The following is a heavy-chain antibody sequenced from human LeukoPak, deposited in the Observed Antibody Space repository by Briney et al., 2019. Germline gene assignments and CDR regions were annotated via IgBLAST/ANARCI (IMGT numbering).Heavy chain of an antibody. CDR3: ARGLKSPAATRTRLRPYYYYGMDV. J-gene: IGHJ6*02. Sequence: PGGSLRLSCAASGFTFSSYWMHWVRQAPGKGLEWVAVISYDGSNKYYADSVKGRFTISRDNSKNTLYLQMNSLRAEDTAVYYCARGLKSPAATRTRLRPYYYYGMDVWGQGTTVTVSS. CDR2: ISYDGSNK. D-gene: IGHD2-2*01. V-gene: IGHV3-30-3*01. CDR1: GFTFSSYW.